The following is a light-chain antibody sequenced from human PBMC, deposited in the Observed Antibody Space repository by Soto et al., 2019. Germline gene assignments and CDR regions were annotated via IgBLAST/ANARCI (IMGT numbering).Light chain of an antibody. J-gene: IGLJ7*01. CDR2: SNN. CDR1: SSNIGSNT. CDR3: AAWDDSPNGAV. Sequence: QSVLTQPPSASGTPGQRVTISCSGSSSNIGSNTVNWYQQLPGTAPKLLIYSNNLRPSGVPDRFSGSKSGTSASLAISGLQSEDEADYYCAAWDDSPNGAVFGGGTQLTVL. V-gene: IGLV1-44*01.